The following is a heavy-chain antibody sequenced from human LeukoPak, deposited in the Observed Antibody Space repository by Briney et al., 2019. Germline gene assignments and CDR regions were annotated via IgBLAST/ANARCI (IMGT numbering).Heavy chain of an antibody. CDR2: INPNSGGT. V-gene: IGHV1-2*02. J-gene: IGHJ5*02. CDR3: ANTYALGNYYKGGFDP. CDR1: GYTFTGYY. Sequence: GASVKVSCKASGYTFTGYYMHWVRQAPGQRLEWMGWINPNSGGTNYAQNFQGRVTMTRDTSIRTVYMELSRLRSDDTAVYYCANTYALGNYYKGGFDPWGQGTLVTVSS. D-gene: IGHD3-10*01.